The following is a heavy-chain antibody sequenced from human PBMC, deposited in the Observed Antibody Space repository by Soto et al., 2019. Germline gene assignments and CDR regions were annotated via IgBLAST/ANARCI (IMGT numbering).Heavy chain of an antibody. CDR3: ARDLQQYSSSWDYYYYYGMDV. CDR2: IGTAGDT. Sequence: GGSLRLSCAASGFTFSSYDMHWVRQATGKGLEWVSAIGTAGDTYYPGSVKGRFTISRENAKNSLYLQMNSLRAEDTAVYYCARDLQQYSSSWDYYYYYGMDVWGQGTTVTVSS. J-gene: IGHJ6*02. V-gene: IGHV3-13*01. CDR1: GFTFSSYD. D-gene: IGHD6-13*01.